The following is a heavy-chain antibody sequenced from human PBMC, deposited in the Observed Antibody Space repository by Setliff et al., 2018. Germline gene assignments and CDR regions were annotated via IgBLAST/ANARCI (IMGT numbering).Heavy chain of an antibody. J-gene: IGHJ4*02. CDR3: AKDRYCSDASCSPDYFDY. CDR1: GFTFSSYG. CDR2: IRYDGSNK. V-gene: IGHV3-30*02. Sequence: GSLRLSCAASGFTFSSYGMHWVRQAPGKGLEWVAFIRYDGSNKYYADSVKGRFTISRDNSKNTLYLQMNSLRAEDTAVYYCAKDRYCSDASCSPDYFDYWGQGTLVTVSS. D-gene: IGHD2-15*01.